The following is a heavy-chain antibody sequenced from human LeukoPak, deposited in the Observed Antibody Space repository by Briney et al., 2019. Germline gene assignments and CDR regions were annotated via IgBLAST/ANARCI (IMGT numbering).Heavy chain of an antibody. Sequence: GGSLRLSCAASGFTFSYYGMSWVRQAPGQGPEWVAVIWFDGTNDDYADSVKGRFTISRDNSRNTLVLQMNSLRAEDTAVYFCARCPVTPGGIGYFDSWGQGTLVTVSS. CDR3: ARCPVTPGGIGYFDS. CDR2: IWFDGTND. J-gene: IGHJ4*02. D-gene: IGHD4-17*01. CDR1: GFTFSYYG. V-gene: IGHV3-33*01.